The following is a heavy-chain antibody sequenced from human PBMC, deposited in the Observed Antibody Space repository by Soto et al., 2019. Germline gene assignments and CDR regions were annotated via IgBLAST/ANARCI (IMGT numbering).Heavy chain of an antibody. J-gene: IGHJ5*02. CDR2: IYHTGNA. Sequence: QLQLKESGPGLVKSSETLSLTCSVSGDSISNSRFYWAWIRQPPGEGLEWIGSIYHTGNAYYNPSLKSRVTIFVDTSKNQFFLKLTSVTAADTALYYCARDYFDSSDYTTNWFDPWGQGALVTVSS. CDR1: GDSISNSRFY. CDR3: ARDYFDSSDYTTNWFDP. D-gene: IGHD3-22*01. V-gene: IGHV4-39*01.